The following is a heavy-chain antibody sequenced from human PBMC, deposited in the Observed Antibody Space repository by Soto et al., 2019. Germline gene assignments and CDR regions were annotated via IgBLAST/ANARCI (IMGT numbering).Heavy chain of an antibody. J-gene: IGHJ3*02. D-gene: IGHD6-6*01. Sequence: PSETLSLTCAVYDGSFSGYYWSWIRQPPGKRLEWIGQINHSGSTNYNPSLESRVTISVDTSKNQFSLELTSVTAADTAMYYCARRPDGFDIWGQGTMVTVSS. CDR3: ARRPDGFDI. V-gene: IGHV4-34*01. CDR2: INHSGST. CDR1: DGSFSGYY.